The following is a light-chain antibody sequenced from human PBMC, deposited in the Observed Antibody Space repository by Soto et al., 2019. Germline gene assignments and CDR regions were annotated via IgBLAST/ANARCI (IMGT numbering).Light chain of an antibody. Sequence: EIVLTQSPGTLSLSPGERATLSCRASQSVSSSYLAWYQQKPGQAPRLLIYDASSRATGIPDRFSGSGSGTDFTLTIRRLEPEAFAVYYCQQYGRSSYTFGQGTKLEIK. CDR1: QSVSSSY. V-gene: IGKV3-20*01. J-gene: IGKJ2*01. CDR2: DAS. CDR3: QQYGRSSYT.